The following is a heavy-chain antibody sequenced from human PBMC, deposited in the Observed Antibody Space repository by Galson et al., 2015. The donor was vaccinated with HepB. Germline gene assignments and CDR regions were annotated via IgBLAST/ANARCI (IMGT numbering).Heavy chain of an antibody. CDR3: ARAGGYCSGGSCYSFDY. CDR2: IYYSGST. CDR1: GVSIRSGGYS. D-gene: IGHD2-15*01. V-gene: IGHV4-30-4*07. Sequence: LSLTCAVSGVSIRSGGYSWNWIRQPPGKGLEWMGYIYYSGSTYYNPSLRSRVTISVDTSKNQFSLNLTSVTAADTAVYYCARAGGYCSGGSCYSFDYWGQGTLVTVSS. J-gene: IGHJ4*02.